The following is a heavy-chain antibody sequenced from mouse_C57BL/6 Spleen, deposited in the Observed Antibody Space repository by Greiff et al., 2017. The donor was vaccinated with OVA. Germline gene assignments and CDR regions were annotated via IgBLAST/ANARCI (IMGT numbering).Heavy chain of an antibody. J-gene: IGHJ4*01. D-gene: IGHD1-1*01. V-gene: IGHV5-4*01. CDR1: GFTFSSYA. CDR3: ARERGGYYTGAMDY. CDR2: ISDGGSYT. Sequence: EVKLVESGGGLVKPGGSLKLSCAASGFTFSSYAMSWVRQTPEKRLEWVATISDGGSYTYYPDNVKGRFTISRDNAKNNLYLQMSHLKSEDTAMYYCARERGGYYTGAMDYWGQGTSVTVSS.